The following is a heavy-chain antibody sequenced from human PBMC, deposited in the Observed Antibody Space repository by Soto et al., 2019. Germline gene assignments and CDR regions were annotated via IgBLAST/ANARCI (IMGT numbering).Heavy chain of an antibody. D-gene: IGHD5-12*01. J-gene: IGHJ4*02. Sequence: LRLSCAASGFTFSDYYMSWIRQAPGKGLEWVSYISSSGSTIYYADSVKGRFTISMDNAKNSLYLQMNSLRAEHTAVYYCASDLGRWLRFAQSGYYLDYWGQGILVTVSS. CDR3: ASDLGRWLRFAQSGYYLDY. V-gene: IGHV3-11*01. CDR1: GFTFSDYY. CDR2: ISSSGSTI.